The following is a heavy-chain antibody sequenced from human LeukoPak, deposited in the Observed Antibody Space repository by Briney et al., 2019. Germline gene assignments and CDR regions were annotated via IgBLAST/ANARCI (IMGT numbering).Heavy chain of an antibody. J-gene: IGHJ4*02. Sequence: ASVKVSCKASGYTFTGYYMHWVRQAPGQGLEWMGWINPNSGGTNYAQKFQGWVTMTRDTSISTAYMELSRLRSDDTAVYYCARGVYDYVWGSYRSYYFDYWGQGTLVTVSS. CDR1: GYTFTGYY. D-gene: IGHD3-16*02. CDR3: ARGVYDYVWGSYRSYYFDY. CDR2: INPNSGGT. V-gene: IGHV1-2*04.